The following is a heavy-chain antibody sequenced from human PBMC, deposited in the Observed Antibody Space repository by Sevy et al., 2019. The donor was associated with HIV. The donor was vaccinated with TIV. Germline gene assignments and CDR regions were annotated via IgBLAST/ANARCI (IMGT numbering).Heavy chain of an antibody. CDR3: VRDDRDGYFEY. J-gene: IGHJ4*02. Sequence: ASVKVSCKASVYTFTGYYMHWMRQAPGQGLEWMGWINPDSGGPIYAPKFQGRVTLTRDTSISTAYMDLSRLKSDDTAVYYCVRDDRDGYFEYWGQGTLVTVSS. V-gene: IGHV1-2*02. CDR1: VYTFTGYY. CDR2: INPDSGGP.